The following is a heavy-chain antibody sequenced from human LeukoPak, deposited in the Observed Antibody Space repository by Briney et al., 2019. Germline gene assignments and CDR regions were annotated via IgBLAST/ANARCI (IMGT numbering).Heavy chain of an antibody. V-gene: IGHV4-31*03. CDR2: IHYSGSN. J-gene: IGHJ4*02. D-gene: IGHD5-12*01. Sequence: PSETLSLTCTVSGGSISNGGYYWSWIRQHPGKGLEWIGNIHYSGSNYHNPSLKSRLIMSVDTSKKQFSLKLSSVTAADTAVYYCARDQGGYGSFDDCGQGSLVTVSS. CDR3: ARDQGGYGSFDD. CDR1: GGSISNGGYY.